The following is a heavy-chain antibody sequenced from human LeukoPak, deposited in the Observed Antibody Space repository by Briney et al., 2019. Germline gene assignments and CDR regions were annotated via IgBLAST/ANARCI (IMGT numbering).Heavy chain of an antibody. J-gene: IGHJ3*02. CDR2: INAGNGNT. V-gene: IGHV1-3*01. CDR3: ARGRGVYCSGGSCLIDAFDI. CDR1: GYTFTSYA. Sequence: ASVKVSCKASGYTFTSYAMHWVRQARGQRLEWMGWINAGNGNTKYSQKFQGRVTITRDTSASTAYMELSSLRSEDTAVYYCARGRGVYCSGGSCLIDAFDIWGQGTMVTVSS. D-gene: IGHD2-15*01.